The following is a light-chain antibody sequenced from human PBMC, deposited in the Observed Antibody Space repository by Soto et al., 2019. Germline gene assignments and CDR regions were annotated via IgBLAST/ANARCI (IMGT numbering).Light chain of an antibody. J-gene: IGKJ1*01. Sequence: MNQSASTLSAKVGDTVTVTCRAIQTVSSWLAWYQQKPGKAPKLLIYKASTLKSGVPSRFSGSGSGTEFTLTISSLQPDDFATYYCQHYNSYSEAFGQGT. CDR3: QHYNSYSEA. V-gene: IGKV1-5*03. CDR2: KAS. CDR1: QTVSSW.